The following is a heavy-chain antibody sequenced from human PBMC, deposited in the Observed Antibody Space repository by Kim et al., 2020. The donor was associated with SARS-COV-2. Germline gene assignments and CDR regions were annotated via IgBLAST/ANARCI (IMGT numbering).Heavy chain of an antibody. Sequence: GGSLRLSCAASGFTFDDYAMHWVRQAPGKGLEWVSGISWNSGSIGYADSVKGRFTISRDNAKNSLYLQMNSLRAEDTALYYCAKGRYSSSWYGGYFDYWGQGTLVTVSS. V-gene: IGHV3-9*01. D-gene: IGHD6-13*01. J-gene: IGHJ4*02. CDR2: ISWNSGSI. CDR3: AKGRYSSSWYGGYFDY. CDR1: GFTFDDYA.